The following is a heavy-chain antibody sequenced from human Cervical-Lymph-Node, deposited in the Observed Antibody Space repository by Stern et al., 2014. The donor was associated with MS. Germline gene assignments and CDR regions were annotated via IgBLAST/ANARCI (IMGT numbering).Heavy chain of an antibody. CDR2: ISYDGNIK. Sequence: VQLEESGGGVVQPGRSLRLSCAASGFTFSSYTMHWVRQAPGKGLEWVTVISYDGNIKYYADSVKGRFTISRDNSKNTLFLQMNSLRTEDTAVYFCARDGRPVWGQGTLVTVSS. CDR1: GFTFSSYT. CDR3: ARDGRPV. J-gene: IGHJ4*02. V-gene: IGHV3-30-3*01.